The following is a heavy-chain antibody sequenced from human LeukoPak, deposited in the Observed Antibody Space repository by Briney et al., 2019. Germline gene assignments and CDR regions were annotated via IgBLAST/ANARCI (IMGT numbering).Heavy chain of an antibody. CDR2: INHSGST. Sequence: PSETLSLTCAVYGGSFSGYYWSWIRQPPGKGLEWIGEINHSGSTNYNPSLKSRVTISVDTSKNQFSLKLSSVTAADRAVYYCAKLGYWSGCCRIDLWGQGTLVPVSS. V-gene: IGHV4-34*01. D-gene: IGHD2-15*01. J-gene: IGHJ5*02. CDR3: AKLGYWSGCCRIDL. CDR1: GGSFSGYY.